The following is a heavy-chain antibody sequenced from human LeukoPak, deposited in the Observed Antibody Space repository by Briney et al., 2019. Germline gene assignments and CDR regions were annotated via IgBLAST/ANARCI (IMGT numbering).Heavy chain of an antibody. Sequence: SETLSLTCTVSGGSISSGGYSWSWIRQHPGKGLEWIGYIYYSGSTYYNPSLKSRVTISVDTSKNQFSLKLSSVTAADTAVYYCAGYSYGYLVWGQGTLVTVSS. J-gene: IGHJ4*02. CDR3: AGYSYGYLV. CDR2: IYYSGST. V-gene: IGHV4-31*03. CDR1: GGSISSGGYS. D-gene: IGHD5-18*01.